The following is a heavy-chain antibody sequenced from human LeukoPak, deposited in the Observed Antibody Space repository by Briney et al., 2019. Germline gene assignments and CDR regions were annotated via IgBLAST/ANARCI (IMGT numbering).Heavy chain of an antibody. CDR2: IYYGGDT. D-gene: IGHD5-18*01. V-gene: IGHV4-31*03. J-gene: IGHJ4*02. CDR3: ARDVYSYGPDY. CDR1: GGSISSGGYY. Sequence: PSETLSLTCTVSGGSISSGGYYWSWIRQHPGKGLEWIGYIYYGGDTKYSPSLKSRVTTSVDTSKNQFSLKLSSVTAADTAVYYCARDVYSYGPDYWGQGTLVTVSS.